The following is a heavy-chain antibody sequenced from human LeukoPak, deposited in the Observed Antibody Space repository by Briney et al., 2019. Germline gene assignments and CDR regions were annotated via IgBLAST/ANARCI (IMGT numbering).Heavy chain of an antibody. V-gene: IGHV3-21*01. Sequence: PGGSRRLSCAASGFTFSSYSVNWVRQAPGKGLEWVSSISSSSSYIYYADSVKDRFTISRDNAKNSLYLQMSSLRAEDTAVYYCARVPGRRADAFDIWGQGTMVTVSS. CDR2: ISSSSSYI. CDR1: GFTFSSYS. J-gene: IGHJ3*02. CDR3: ARVPGRRADAFDI. D-gene: IGHD1-26*01.